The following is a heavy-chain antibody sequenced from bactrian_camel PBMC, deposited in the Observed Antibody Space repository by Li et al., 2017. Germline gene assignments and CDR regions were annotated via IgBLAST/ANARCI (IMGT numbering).Heavy chain of an antibody. Sequence: HVQLVESGGGSVQAGGYLRLSCAARGYTYDTYCMGWFRRPPGKEREGIAVIDSDGDTAYAESLKDRFTISRDDPRNTLYLQMDDLKPEDTAVYYCVRRPLVASHLQTFWGQATNVTVS. CDR3: VRRPLVASHLQTF. D-gene: IGHD6*01. J-gene: IGHJ4*01. CDR2: IDSDGDT. V-gene: IGHV3S55*01. CDR1: GYTYDTYC.